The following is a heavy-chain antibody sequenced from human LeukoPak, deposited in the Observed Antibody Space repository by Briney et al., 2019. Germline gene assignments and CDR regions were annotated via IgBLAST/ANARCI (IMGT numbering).Heavy chain of an antibody. V-gene: IGHV3-11*01. Sequence: PGGSLRLPCVASGFTFSDYYMSWIRQAPGKGLEWVSYISSSGSTIYYADSVKGRFTISRDNSKNTLYLQMNSLRAEDTAVYYCAKDRLMGAPATWGQGTLVTVSS. CDR2: ISSSGSTI. CDR1: GFTFSDYY. J-gene: IGHJ4*02. D-gene: IGHD1-26*01. CDR3: AKDRLMGAPAT.